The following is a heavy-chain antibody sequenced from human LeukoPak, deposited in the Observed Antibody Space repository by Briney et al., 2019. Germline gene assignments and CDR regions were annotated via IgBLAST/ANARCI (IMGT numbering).Heavy chain of an antibody. Sequence: SETLSLTCTVSGGSISSYYWSWIRQPPGKGLEWIGEINHSGSTNYNPSLKSRVTISVDTSKNQFSLKLSSVTAADTAVYYCARPEGGSGDVWGKGTTVTVSS. D-gene: IGHD1-14*01. V-gene: IGHV4-34*01. CDR3: ARPEGGSGDV. CDR2: INHSGST. CDR1: GGSISSYY. J-gene: IGHJ6*04.